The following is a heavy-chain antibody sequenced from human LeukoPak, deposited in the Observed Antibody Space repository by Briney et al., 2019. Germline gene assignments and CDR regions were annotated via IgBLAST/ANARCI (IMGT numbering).Heavy chain of an antibody. D-gene: IGHD5-12*01. V-gene: IGHV4-34*01. CDR2: INHSGST. Sequence: SETLSLTCAVYGGSFSGYYWSWIRQPPGKGLEWIGEINHSGSTNYNPSLKSRVTISVDTSKNQFSLKLSSVTAADTAVYYCARGTSLASVDYWAREPWSPSPQ. J-gene: IGHJ4*02. CDR1: GGSFSGYY. CDR3: ARGTSLASVDY.